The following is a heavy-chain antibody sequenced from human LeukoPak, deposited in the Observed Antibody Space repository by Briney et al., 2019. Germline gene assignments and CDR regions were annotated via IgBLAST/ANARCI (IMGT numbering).Heavy chain of an antibody. J-gene: IGHJ4*02. Sequence: GESLKISCKGSGYSFTSYWIGWVHQMPGKGLEWMGIIYPGDSDTRYSPSFQGQVTISADKSIRTAYLQWSSLKASDTAIYYCARHHDYGDYGCFDYWGQGTLVTVSS. CDR1: GYSFTSYW. CDR2: IYPGDSDT. V-gene: IGHV5-51*07. CDR3: ARHHDYGDYGCFDY. D-gene: IGHD4-17*01.